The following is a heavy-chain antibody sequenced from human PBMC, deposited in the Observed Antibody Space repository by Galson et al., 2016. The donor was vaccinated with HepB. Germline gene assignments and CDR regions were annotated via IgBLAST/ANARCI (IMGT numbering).Heavy chain of an antibody. Sequence: SETLSLTCAVSGATISNDYWWSWVRQSPEEGFEWLGEIYQTGTANYNPSFTRRATISVDTSKNEISLRLDSVTAADTAVYYCARGTLGTTATMAFDSWGQGTPVRVSS. J-gene: IGHJ4*02. CDR2: IYQTGTA. CDR1: GATISNDYW. D-gene: IGHD1-26*01. V-gene: IGHV4-4*02. CDR3: ARGTLGTTATMAFDS.